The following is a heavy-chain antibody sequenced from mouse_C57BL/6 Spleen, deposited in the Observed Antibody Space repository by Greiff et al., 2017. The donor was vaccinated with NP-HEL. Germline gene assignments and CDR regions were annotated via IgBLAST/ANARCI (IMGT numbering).Heavy chain of an antibody. CDR2: IDPSVSYT. J-gene: IGHJ4*01. Sequence: QVQLQQPGAELVMPGASVKLSCKASGYTFTSYWMHWVKQRPGQGLEWIGEIDPSVSYTNYNQKFKGKSTLTVDKSSSTAYMQLSSLTSEDSAVYYCAREVYGYDVGYAMDYWGQGTSVTVSS. D-gene: IGHD2-2*01. CDR1: GYTFTSYW. CDR3: AREVYGYDVGYAMDY. V-gene: IGHV1-69*01.